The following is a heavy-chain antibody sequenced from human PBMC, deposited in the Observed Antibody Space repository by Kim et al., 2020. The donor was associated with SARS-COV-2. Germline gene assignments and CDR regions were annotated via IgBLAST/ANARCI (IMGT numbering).Heavy chain of an antibody. V-gene: IGHV3-23*01. CDR3: ARRPSRFLDY. CDR2: GTT. Sequence: GTTYYAAAVKGQFTISRDNARNTLYLHMNSLRGEDTAVYYCARRPSRFLDYWGQGTLVTVSS. J-gene: IGHJ4*02. D-gene: IGHD3-3*01.